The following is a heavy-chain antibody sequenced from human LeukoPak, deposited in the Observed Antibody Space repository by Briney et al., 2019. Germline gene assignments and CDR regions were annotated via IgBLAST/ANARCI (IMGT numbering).Heavy chain of an antibody. Sequence: SQTLSLTCTVSGGSISSGDYYWSWIRQPPGKGLEWIGYIYYSGSTYYNPSLKSRVTISVDTSKNQFSLKLSSVTAADRAVYYCARARYCSSTSCYHYYYYGMDVWGQGTTVTVSS. CDR2: IYYSGST. J-gene: IGHJ6*02. CDR3: ARARYCSSTSCYHYYYYGMDV. CDR1: GGSISSGDYY. V-gene: IGHV4-30-4*01. D-gene: IGHD2-2*01.